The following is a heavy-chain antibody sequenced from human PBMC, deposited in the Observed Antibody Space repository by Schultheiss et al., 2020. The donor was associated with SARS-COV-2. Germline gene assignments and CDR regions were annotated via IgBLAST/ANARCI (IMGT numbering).Heavy chain of an antibody. V-gene: IGHV3-30*04. D-gene: IGHD3-10*01. J-gene: IGHJ4*02. CDR2: IWYDGSNK. CDR3: ARDRRQYRTAPTAPKGFGPFDY. Sequence: GGSLRLSCAASGFTFSTYAMHWVRQAPGKGLEWVAVIWYDGSNKYYADSVKGRFTISRDNSKNTLYLQMNSLRAEDTAVYYCARDRRQYRTAPTAPKGFGPFDYWGQGTLVTVSS. CDR1: GFTFSTYA.